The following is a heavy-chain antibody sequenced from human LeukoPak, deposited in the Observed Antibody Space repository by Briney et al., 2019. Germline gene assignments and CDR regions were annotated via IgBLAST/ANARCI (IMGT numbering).Heavy chain of an antibody. Sequence: SETLTLTCAVSGGSISSYYWSWIRQPPGKGLEWIGYIYYSGSTNYNPSLKSRVTISLDTPRNQFSLKLSSVTAADTAVYYCEIDCSGASCYDYWGQGTLVTVSS. CDR1: GGSISSYY. D-gene: IGHD2-15*01. CDR3: EIDCSGASCYDY. V-gene: IGHV4-59*01. CDR2: IYYSGST. J-gene: IGHJ4*02.